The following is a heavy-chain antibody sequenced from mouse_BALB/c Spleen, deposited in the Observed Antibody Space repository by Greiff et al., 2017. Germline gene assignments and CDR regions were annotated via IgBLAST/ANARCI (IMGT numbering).Heavy chain of an antibody. D-gene: IGHD1-2*01. J-gene: IGHJ2*01. CDR3: ARRLGDY. CDR1: GYTFTSYW. V-gene: IGHV1S81*02. Sequence: VQLQQPGAELVKPGASVKLSCKASGYTFTSYWMHWVKQRPGQGLEWIGEINPSNGRTNYNEKFKSKATLTVDKSSSTAYMQLSSLTSEDSAVYYCARRLGDYWGQGTTLTVSS. CDR2: INPSNGRT.